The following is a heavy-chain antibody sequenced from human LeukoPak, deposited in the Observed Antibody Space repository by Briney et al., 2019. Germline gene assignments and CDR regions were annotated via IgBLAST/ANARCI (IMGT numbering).Heavy chain of an antibody. CDR1: GYTFTSYG. Sequence: ASVKVSCKASGYTFTSYGISWVRQAPGQGLEWMGWISAYNGNTNYAQKLQGRVTITTDTSTSTAYMELRSLRSDDTAVYYCARVPYPGWEAGGATGVRYYYYYMDVWGKGTTVTVSS. V-gene: IGHV1-18*01. D-gene: IGHD4-23*01. CDR2: ISAYNGNT. CDR3: ARVPYPGWEAGGATGVRYYYYYMDV. J-gene: IGHJ6*03.